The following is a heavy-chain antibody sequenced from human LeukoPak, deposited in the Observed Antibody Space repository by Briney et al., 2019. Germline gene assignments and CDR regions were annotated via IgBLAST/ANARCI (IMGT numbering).Heavy chain of an antibody. CDR1: GGSFSGYY. J-gene: IGHJ4*02. D-gene: IGHD3-22*01. CDR2: INHSGST. V-gene: IGHV4-34*01. CDR3: ASASATYDSSGYYYDY. Sequence: SETLSLTCAVYGGSFSGYYWSWIPQPPGKGLEWIGEINHSGSTNYNPSLKSRVTISVDTSKTQFSLKLSSVTAADTAVYYCASASATYDSSGYYYDYWGQGTLVTVSS.